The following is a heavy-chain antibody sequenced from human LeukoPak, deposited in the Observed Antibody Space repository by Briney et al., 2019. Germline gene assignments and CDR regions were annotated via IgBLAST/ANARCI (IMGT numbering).Heavy chain of an antibody. D-gene: IGHD3-22*01. V-gene: IGHV4-39*01. Sequence: LSXXCTVSGGSISSTSYYWGWVRQPPGRGLEWIGSIYYSWDTYYNPSLRSRVTISVDTSKNQFSLKLSSVTAADTAVYYXAXXXXYYXSPXYWGQGTLXTVSS. CDR2: IYYSWDT. CDR1: GGSISSTSYY. CDR3: AXXXXYYXSPXY. J-gene: IGHJ4*02.